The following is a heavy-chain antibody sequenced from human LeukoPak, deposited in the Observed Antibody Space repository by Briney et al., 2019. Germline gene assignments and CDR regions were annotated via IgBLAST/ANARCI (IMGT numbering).Heavy chain of an antibody. CDR1: GFTFSSYD. V-gene: IGHV3-23*01. Sequence: PGGSLRLSCAASGFTFSSYDMNWVRQAPGKGLEWVSAISGSGGSTYYADSVKGRFTISRDNSKNTAYLQMNSLRAEDTAVYYCAKTVSSWYDNPPFDYWGQGTLVTVSS. J-gene: IGHJ4*02. CDR2: ISGSGGST. CDR3: AKTVSSWYDNPPFDY. D-gene: IGHD6-13*01.